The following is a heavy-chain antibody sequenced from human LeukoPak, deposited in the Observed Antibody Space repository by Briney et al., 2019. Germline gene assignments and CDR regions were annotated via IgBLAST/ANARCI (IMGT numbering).Heavy chain of an antibody. CDR3: AKDPVEMATINWFDP. CDR1: GFTFSSYA. J-gene: IGHJ5*02. CDR2: ISGSGGST. V-gene: IGHV3-23*01. D-gene: IGHD5-24*01. Sequence: GGSLRLSCAASGFTFSSYAMSWVRQAPGKGLEWVSAISGSGGSTYYADSVKGRFTISRDNSKNTLYLQMNSLRAEGTAVYYCAKDPVEMATINWFDPWGQGTLVTVSS.